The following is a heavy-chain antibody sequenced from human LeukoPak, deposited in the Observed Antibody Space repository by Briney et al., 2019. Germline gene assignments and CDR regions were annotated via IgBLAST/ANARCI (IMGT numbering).Heavy chain of an antibody. V-gene: IGHV1-2*02. Sequence: GAAVKVSCKASGYTFTGYYMHWVRQAPGQGLGWMGWINPNSGGTNYAQKFQGRVTMTRDTSISTAYMELSRLRSDDTAVYYCARDLHSSGTGYWGQGTLVTVSS. CDR1: GYTFTGYY. D-gene: IGHD6-19*01. J-gene: IGHJ1*01. CDR2: INPNSGGT. CDR3: ARDLHSSGTGY.